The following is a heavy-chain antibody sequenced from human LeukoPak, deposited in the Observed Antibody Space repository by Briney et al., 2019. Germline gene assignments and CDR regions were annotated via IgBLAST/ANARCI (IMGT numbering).Heavy chain of an antibody. CDR3: ARDNGGNARESWFDP. CDR1: GGSISSSYYY. Sequence: TSETLSLTCTVSGGSISSSYYYWGWIRQPPGKGLEWIGYIYHSGSTYYNPSLKSRVTISVDRSKNQFSLKLSSVTAADTAVYYCARDNGGNARESWFDPWGQGTLVTVSS. D-gene: IGHD4-23*01. V-gene: IGHV4-30-2*01. J-gene: IGHJ5*02. CDR2: IYHSGST.